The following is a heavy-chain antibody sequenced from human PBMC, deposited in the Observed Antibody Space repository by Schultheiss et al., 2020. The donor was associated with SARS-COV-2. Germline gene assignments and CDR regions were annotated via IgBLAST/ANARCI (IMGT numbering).Heavy chain of an antibody. CDR1: GGSFSGYY. J-gene: IGHJ3*02. CDR2: IYYSGST. V-gene: IGHV4-59*12. CDR3: ARPIVVVPAATAFDI. Sequence: GSLRLSCAVYGGSFSGYYWSWIRQPPGKGLEWIGYIYYSGSTNYNPSLKSRVTISVDTSKNQFSLKLSSVTAADTAVYYCARPIVVVPAATAFDIWGQGTMVTVSS. D-gene: IGHD2-2*01.